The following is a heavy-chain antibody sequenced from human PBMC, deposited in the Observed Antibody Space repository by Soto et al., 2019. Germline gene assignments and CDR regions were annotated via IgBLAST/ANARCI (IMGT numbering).Heavy chain of an antibody. CDR3: ATRRDNYFYHGMDV. D-gene: IGHD2-21*01. Sequence: GGSLRLSCAASGFSFRNAWMNWVRQGPGKGLEWVGRIKSKTDGGASDYAAPVKGRFTMSRDDSKNTLYLQMNSLKTEDTAVYYCATRRDNYFYHGMDVWGQGTTVTVS. J-gene: IGHJ6*01. CDR2: IKSKTDGGAS. CDR1: GFSFRNAW. V-gene: IGHV3-15*07.